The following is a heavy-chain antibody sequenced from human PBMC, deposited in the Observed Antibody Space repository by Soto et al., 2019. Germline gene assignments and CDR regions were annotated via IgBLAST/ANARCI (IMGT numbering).Heavy chain of an antibody. J-gene: IGHJ6*02. V-gene: IGHV1-69*13. CDR3: AREGHYDILTGPRKYYYGMDV. Sequence: SVKVSCKASGGTFSSYAISWVRQAPGQGLEWMGGIIPIFGTANYAQKFQGRVTITADESTSTAYMELSSLRSEDTAVYYCAREGHYDILTGPRKYYYGMDVWGQGTTVTVSS. D-gene: IGHD3-9*01. CDR2: IIPIFGTA. CDR1: GGTFSSYA.